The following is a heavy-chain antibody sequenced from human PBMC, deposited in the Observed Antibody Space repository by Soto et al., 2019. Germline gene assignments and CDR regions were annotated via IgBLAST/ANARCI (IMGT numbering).Heavy chain of an antibody. CDR1: GYTFTSYG. Sequence: ASVKVSCKASGYTFTSYGISWVRQAPGQGLEWMGWISAYNGNTNYAQKLQGRVTMTTDTSTSTAYMELRSLRSDDTAVYYRARDETYCSGGSCYFGYWGQGTLVTVSS. D-gene: IGHD2-15*01. CDR2: ISAYNGNT. V-gene: IGHV1-18*01. CDR3: ARDETYCSGGSCYFGY. J-gene: IGHJ4*02.